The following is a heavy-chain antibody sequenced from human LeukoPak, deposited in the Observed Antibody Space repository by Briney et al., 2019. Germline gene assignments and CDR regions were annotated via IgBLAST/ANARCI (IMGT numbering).Heavy chain of an antibody. J-gene: IGHJ5*02. CDR1: GGSISSYY. D-gene: IGHD4-17*01. Sequence: PSETLSLTCTVSGGSISSYYWSWIRQPPGKGLEWIGYIFYTGSTNYNPSLKSRVTISVLTSKNRFSLKLSSVTAADTAVYYCARDGGDYDTGNWFDPWGQGTLVTVSS. V-gene: IGHV4-59*01. CDR2: IFYTGST. CDR3: ARDGGDYDTGNWFDP.